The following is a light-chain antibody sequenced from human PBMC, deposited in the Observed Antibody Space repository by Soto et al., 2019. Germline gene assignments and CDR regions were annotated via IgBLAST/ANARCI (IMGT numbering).Light chain of an antibody. CDR3: GTWDSSLSAKWV. Sequence: QSVLTQPPSVSAAPGQKVTISCFGSSSNIGNNYVSWYQQLPGTAPKLLIYDNNKRPSGIPDRFSGSKSGTSATLGITGLQTGDEADYYCGTWDSSLSAKWVFGGGTKLTVL. CDR1: SSNIGNNY. V-gene: IGLV1-51*01. CDR2: DNN. J-gene: IGLJ3*02.